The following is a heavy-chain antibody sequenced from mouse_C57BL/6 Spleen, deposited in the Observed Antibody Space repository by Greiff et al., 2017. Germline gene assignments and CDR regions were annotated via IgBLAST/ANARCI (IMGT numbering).Heavy chain of an antibody. Sequence: EVQLVESGGGLVKPGGSLKLSCAASGFTFSDYGMHWVRQAPEKGLEWVAYISSGSSTIYYADTVKGRFTISRDNAKNTLFLQMTSLRSEDTAMYYCARGLTGTNAMDYWGQGTSVTVSS. CDR2: ISSGSSTI. J-gene: IGHJ4*01. CDR1: GFTFSDYG. D-gene: IGHD4-1*01. V-gene: IGHV5-17*01. CDR3: ARGLTGTNAMDY.